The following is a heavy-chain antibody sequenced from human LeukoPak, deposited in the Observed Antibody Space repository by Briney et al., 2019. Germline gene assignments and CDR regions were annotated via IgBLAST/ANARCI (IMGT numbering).Heavy chain of an antibody. D-gene: IGHD6-19*01. J-gene: IGHJ4*02. CDR1: GYIFTSYG. CDR2: ISAYNGNT. V-gene: IGHV1-18*01. Sequence: ASVKVSCKASGYIFTSYGVSWVRQAPGQGLEWMGWISAYNGNTNYAQKLQGRVTMTTDTSTSTAYMELRSLRSDDTAVYYCARERSSGWFVYFDYWGQGTLVTVSS. CDR3: ARERSSGWFVYFDY.